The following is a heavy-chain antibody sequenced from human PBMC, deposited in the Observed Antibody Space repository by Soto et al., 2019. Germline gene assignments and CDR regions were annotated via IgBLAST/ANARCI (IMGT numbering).Heavy chain of an antibody. CDR3: ARLALRFHGAFDI. V-gene: IGHV4-34*01. Sequence: QVQLQQWGAGLLKPSETLSLTCAVYGGSFSGYYWSWIRQPPGKGLVWIGEINHSGSTNYNPSLKSRVTISVDTSKNQFSLKLSSVTAADTAVYYCARLALRFHGAFDIWGQGTMVTVSS. CDR1: GGSFSGYY. D-gene: IGHD3-3*01. CDR2: INHSGST. J-gene: IGHJ3*02.